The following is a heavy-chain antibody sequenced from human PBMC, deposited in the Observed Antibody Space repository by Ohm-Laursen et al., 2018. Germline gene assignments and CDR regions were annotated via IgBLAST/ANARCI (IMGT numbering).Heavy chain of an antibody. Sequence: SLRLSCAASGFTFDDYAMHWVRQAPGKGLEWVSGIRWNSGSIGYADSVKGRFTISRDNARNSLYLQMNSLRAEDTALYYCTKAYGVRVEAAIASFDFWGQGTLVTASS. CDR1: GFTFDDYA. V-gene: IGHV3-9*01. J-gene: IGHJ4*02. CDR2: IRWNSGSI. CDR3: TKAYGVRVEAAIASFDF. D-gene: IGHD2-15*01.